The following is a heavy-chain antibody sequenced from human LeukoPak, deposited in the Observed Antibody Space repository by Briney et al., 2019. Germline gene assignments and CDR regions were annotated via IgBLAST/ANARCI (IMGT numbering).Heavy chain of an antibody. V-gene: IGHV3-20*01. Sequence: GGSLRLPCAASGFTFDDYGMSWVRQAPGKGLEWVSGINWNGGSTGYADSVKGRFTISRDNAKNSLYLQMNSLRAEDTALYHCARDPYYGSGSYTMDVWGKGTTVTVSS. CDR1: GFTFDDYG. CDR3: ARDPYYGSGSYTMDV. J-gene: IGHJ6*03. CDR2: INWNGGST. D-gene: IGHD3-10*01.